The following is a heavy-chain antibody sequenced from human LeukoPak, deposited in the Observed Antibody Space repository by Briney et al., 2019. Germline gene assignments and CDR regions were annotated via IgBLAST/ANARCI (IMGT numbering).Heavy chain of an antibody. V-gene: IGHV3-21*01. CDR1: GFTFSSYS. Sequence: GGSLRLSCAASGFTFSSYSMNWVRQAPGKGLEWVSSISSSSSYIYYADSVKGRFTISRDNAKNSLYLQMNSLRAEDTAVYYCARETFWSGYPFDYGGQGTLVTVSS. CDR3: ARETFWSGYPFDY. D-gene: IGHD3-3*01. J-gene: IGHJ4*02. CDR2: ISSSSSYI.